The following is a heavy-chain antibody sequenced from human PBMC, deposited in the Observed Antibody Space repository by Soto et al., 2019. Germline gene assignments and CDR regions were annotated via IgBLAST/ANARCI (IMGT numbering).Heavy chain of an antibody. CDR3: ARYGYYFDC. CDR2: INQDGSEK. V-gene: IGHV3-7*01. CDR1: GFTLSTSW. J-gene: IGHJ4*02. Sequence: GGSLRLSCSAPGFTLSTSWMTWVRQAPGKGLEWVANINQDGSEKYYVDSVKGRFTISRDNAKNSLYLQMNSLRAEDTAVYYCARYGYYFDCWGQGTLVTVSS. D-gene: IGHD3-10*01.